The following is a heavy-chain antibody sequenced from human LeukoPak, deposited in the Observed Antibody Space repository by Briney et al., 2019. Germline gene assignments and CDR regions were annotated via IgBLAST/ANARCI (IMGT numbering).Heavy chain of an antibody. CDR1: GFTFSSYS. CDR3: VRIPNSANFPNWFDP. Sequence: GGSLRLSCAASGFTFSSYSMNWVRQAPGKGLEWVSYISSSSSTIYYADSVKGRFTISRDNAKNSLYLQMNSLRAEDTAVYYCVRIPNSANFPNWFDPWGQGTLVTVSS. J-gene: IGHJ5*02. D-gene: IGHD2/OR15-2a*01. CDR2: ISSSSSTI. V-gene: IGHV3-48*04.